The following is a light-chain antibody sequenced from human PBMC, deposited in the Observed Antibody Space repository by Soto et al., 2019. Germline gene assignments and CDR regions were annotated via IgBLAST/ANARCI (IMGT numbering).Light chain of an antibody. CDR1: QSVSSSY. J-gene: IGKJ3*01. V-gene: IGKV3-20*01. CDR3: QQYGSSPGA. CDR2: GAS. Sequence: EIVLTQSPCSLSFSPLERATLSCRASQSVSSSYLAWYQQKPGQAPRLLIYGASSRATGIPDRFSGSGSGTDFTLTISRLEPEDFAVYYCQQYGSSPGAFGPGTKVDIK.